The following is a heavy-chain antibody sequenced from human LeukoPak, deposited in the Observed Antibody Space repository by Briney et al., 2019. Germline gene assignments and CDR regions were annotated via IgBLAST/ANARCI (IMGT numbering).Heavy chain of an antibody. CDR2: IDPNSGDT. CDR1: GYTFTDYY. V-gene: IGHV1-2*02. CDR3: ARANFLYCSSTTCLFDY. J-gene: IGHJ4*02. D-gene: IGHD2-2*01. Sequence: ASVKVSCKASGYTFTDYYLHWVRQAPGQGFEWMGWIDPNSGDTNYAQKFQGRVTMTRDTSISTAHMEMSRLRSDDTAVYYCARANFLYCSSTTCLFDYWGQGTLVTVSS.